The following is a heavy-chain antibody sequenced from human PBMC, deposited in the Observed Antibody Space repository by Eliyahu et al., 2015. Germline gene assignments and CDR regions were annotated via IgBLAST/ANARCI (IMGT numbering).Heavy chain of an antibody. CDR3: TKDIGSSAYFPFFDL. CDR1: GFXXDDYA. J-gene: IGHJ4*02. CDR2: ISWNSGTI. V-gene: IGHV3-9*01. D-gene: IGHD3-22*01. Sequence: EVQLVESGGGLTQTGRSLXVCCAAXGFXXDDYAMHWVRHSPGKGLGWVSSISWNSGTIAYADSVRGRFTISRDNAKNSLCLQMDGLRPEDTALYYCTKDIGSSAYFPFFDLWGQGTQVTVSS.